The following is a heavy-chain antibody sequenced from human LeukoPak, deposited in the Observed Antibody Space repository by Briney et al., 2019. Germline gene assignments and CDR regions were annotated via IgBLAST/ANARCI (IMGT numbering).Heavy chain of an antibody. J-gene: IGHJ6*03. Sequence: GGSLRLSCAASGFTFSSYTMNWVRQAPGKGPEWVSSITSSSSYIYYADSAKGRFTISRDNAKNSLYLQMNSLRAEDTAVYYCARRSVTIYYMDVWGKGTTVTISS. CDR2: ITSSSSYI. V-gene: IGHV3-21*01. CDR1: GFTFSSYT. D-gene: IGHD4-11*01. CDR3: ARRSVTIYYMDV.